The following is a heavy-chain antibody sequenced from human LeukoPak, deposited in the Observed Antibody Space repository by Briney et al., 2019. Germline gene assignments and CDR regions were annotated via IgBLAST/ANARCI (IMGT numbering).Heavy chain of an antibody. J-gene: IGHJ4*02. D-gene: IGHD1-7*01. CDR3: ARRRAKYNWNWGDFDY. CDR2: ISYDGSNK. CDR1: GFTFSSRDW. Sequence: GGSLRLSCVASGFTFSSRDWMTWVRQAPGKGLEWVAVISYDGSNKYYADSVKGRFTISRDNSKNTLYLQMNSLRAEDTAVYYCARRRAKYNWNWGDFDYWGQGTLVTVSS. V-gene: IGHV3-30*03.